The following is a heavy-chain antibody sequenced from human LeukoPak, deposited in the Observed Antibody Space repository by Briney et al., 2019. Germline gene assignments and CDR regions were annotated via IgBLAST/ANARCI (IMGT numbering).Heavy chain of an antibody. V-gene: IGHV3-7*01. CDR2: IKQDGGDK. CDR1: GFTFSSYW. J-gene: IGHJ6*03. CDR3: ARDLGVVIARYYYYYMDV. D-gene: IGHD3-22*01. Sequence: PGGSLRLSCAASGFTFSSYWMSWLRQAPGKGLEGVGSIKQDGGDKFYADSVKGRFTISRDNAKNSLYLQVNSLRAEDSAMYYCARDLGVVIARYYYYYMDVWGRGTTVTVSS.